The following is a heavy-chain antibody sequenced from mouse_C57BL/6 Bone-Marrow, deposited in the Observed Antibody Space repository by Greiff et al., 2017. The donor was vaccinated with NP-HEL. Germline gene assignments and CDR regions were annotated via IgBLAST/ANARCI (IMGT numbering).Heavy chain of an antibody. Sequence: QVQLQQPGAELVMPGASVKLSCKASGYTFTSYWMHWVKQRPGQGLEWIGEIDPSASYTNYNQKFKGKSTLTVDKSSSTAYMQLSSLTSEDSAVYYGAREVYYYSTYYVDYWGQGTTLTVSS. D-gene: IGHD1-1*01. V-gene: IGHV1-69*01. CDR3: AREVYYYSTYYVDY. CDR1: GYTFTSYW. CDR2: IDPSASYT. J-gene: IGHJ2*01.